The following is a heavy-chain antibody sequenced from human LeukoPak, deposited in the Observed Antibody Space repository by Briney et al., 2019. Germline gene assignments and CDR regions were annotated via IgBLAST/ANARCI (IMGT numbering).Heavy chain of an antibody. CDR2: INHSGST. CDR3: ARASITIFGVVRIRNWFDP. CDR1: GGSFSGYY. V-gene: IGHV4-34*01. D-gene: IGHD3-3*01. J-gene: IGHJ5*02. Sequence: PSETLSLTCAVYGGSFSGYYWSWIRQPPGKGLEWIGEINHSGSTNYNPSLKSRVTISVDTSKNQFSLKLSSVTAADTAVYYCARASITIFGVVRIRNWFDPWGQGTLVTVSS.